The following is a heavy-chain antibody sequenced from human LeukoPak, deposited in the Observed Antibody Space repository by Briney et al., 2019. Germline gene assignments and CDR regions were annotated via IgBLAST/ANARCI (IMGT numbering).Heavy chain of an antibody. CDR1: GGSVSSYY. D-gene: IGHD3-10*01. J-gene: IGHJ4*02. Sequence: SETLSLTCTVSGGSVSSYYWSWIRQPPGKGLEWIGYIYQSGSTNYNPSLKSRVTISLDTSKNQFSLKLSSVSAADTAVYYCARNYGSGSLDYWGQGTLVTVSS. V-gene: IGHV4-59*02. CDR2: IYQSGST. CDR3: ARNYGSGSLDY.